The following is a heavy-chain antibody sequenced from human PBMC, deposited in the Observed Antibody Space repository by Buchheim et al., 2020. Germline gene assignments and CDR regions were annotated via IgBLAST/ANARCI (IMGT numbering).Heavy chain of an antibody. CDR2: IFHSGST. V-gene: IGHV4-4*02. J-gene: IGHJ5*02. CDR3: AREGQWAFSLDP. Sequence: QVQLQESGPGLVKPSGTLSLTCAVSGDSINNDRWWSWVRQPPGKGLEWIGEIFHSGSTQYNPALKNRVTISIDKPKNQFFLNLNSVTAADAAVYYCAREGQWAFSLDPWGQGTL. CDR1: GDSINNDRW. D-gene: IGHD1-26*01.